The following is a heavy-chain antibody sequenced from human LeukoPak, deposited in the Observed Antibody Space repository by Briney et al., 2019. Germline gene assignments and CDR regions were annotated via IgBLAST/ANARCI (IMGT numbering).Heavy chain of an antibody. CDR2: ISGSGTDT. V-gene: IGHV3-23*01. J-gene: IGHJ4*02. D-gene: IGHD6-19*01. CDR1: GFTLSGNA. CDR3: AKRSGYTTGWFFDF. Sequence: GGSLRLSCAASGFTLSGNAMSWVRQAPGKGLECVSSISGSGTDTHYADSVTGRFTISRDISKETLYLQMNSLRAEDTAVFYCAKRSGYTTGWFFDFWGQGTLVTVSS.